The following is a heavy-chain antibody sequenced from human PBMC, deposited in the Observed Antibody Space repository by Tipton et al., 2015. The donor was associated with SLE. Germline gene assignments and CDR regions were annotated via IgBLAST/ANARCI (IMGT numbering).Heavy chain of an antibody. CDR1: GYTFTNYY. CDR3: ARDPGGSYLDN. V-gene: IGHV1-46*01. CDR2: IDPTGGTT. J-gene: IGHJ4*02. Sequence: QLVQSGAEVMKPGASVKVSCVASGYTFTNYYIHWVRQAPGQGLEWMGIIDPTGGTTSYAQNFQGRVTMTRDTSTSTVYMQLSSLRFEDTAVYYCARDPGGSYLDNWGQGTLVTVSS. D-gene: IGHD1-26*01.